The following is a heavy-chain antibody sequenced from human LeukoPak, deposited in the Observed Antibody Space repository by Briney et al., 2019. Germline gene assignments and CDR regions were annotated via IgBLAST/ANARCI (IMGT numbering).Heavy chain of an antibody. CDR2: MNPNSGNT. D-gene: IGHD6-13*01. J-gene: IGHJ5*02. V-gene: IGHV1-8*01. CDR3: ARSPAAGRSRSRNWFDP. Sequence: ASVKVSCKASGYTFTSYDINWVRQATGQGLEWMRWMNPNSGNTGYAQKFQGRVTMTRNTSISTAYMELSSLRSEDTAVYYCARSPAAGRSRSRNWFDPWGQGTLVTVSS. CDR1: GYTFTSYD.